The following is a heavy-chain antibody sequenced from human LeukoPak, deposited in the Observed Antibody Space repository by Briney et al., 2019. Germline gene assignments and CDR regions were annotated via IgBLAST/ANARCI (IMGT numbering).Heavy chain of an antibody. V-gene: IGHV4-34*01. D-gene: IGHD6-13*01. CDR3: ARGKAAAEIYYMDV. CDR1: GGSFSGYY. J-gene: IGHJ6*03. CDR2: TYHSGNT. Sequence: SETLSLTCAVYGGSFSGYYWGWIRQPPGKGLEWIVTTYHSGNTYYHPSLKSRVTISVETSKNQFSLKLTSVTAADTAVYCCARGKAAAEIYYMDVWGKGTTVTVSS.